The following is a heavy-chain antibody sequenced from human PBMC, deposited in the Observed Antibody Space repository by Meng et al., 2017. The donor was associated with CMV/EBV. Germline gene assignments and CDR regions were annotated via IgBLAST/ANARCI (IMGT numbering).Heavy chain of an antibody. V-gene: IGHV1-2*02. Sequence: QVDLVQSGAGVKNPGASVKVSCKASGYTFTGYYMHWVRQAPGQGLEWMGWINPNSGGTNYAQKFQGRVTMTRDTSISTAYMELSRLRSDDTAVYYCARGPLGEYSNYDAPWGQGTLVTVSS. J-gene: IGHJ5*02. D-gene: IGHD4-11*01. CDR3: ARGPLGEYSNYDAP. CDR1: GYTFTGYY. CDR2: INPNSGGT.